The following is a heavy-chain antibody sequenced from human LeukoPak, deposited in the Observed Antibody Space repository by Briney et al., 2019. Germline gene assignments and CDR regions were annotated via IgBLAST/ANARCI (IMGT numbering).Heavy chain of an antibody. J-gene: IGHJ4*02. CDR2: IWYDGSNK. V-gene: IGHV3-33*01. CDR1: GFTFSSYG. CDR3: AREGVDGYNIQYYFDY. Sequence: GRSLRLSCAASGFTFSSYGMHWVRQAPGKGLEWVAVIWYDGSNKYYADSVKGRFTISRDNSKNTLYLRMNSLRAEDTAMYYCAREGVDGYNIQYYFDYWGQGTLVTVSS. D-gene: IGHD5-24*01.